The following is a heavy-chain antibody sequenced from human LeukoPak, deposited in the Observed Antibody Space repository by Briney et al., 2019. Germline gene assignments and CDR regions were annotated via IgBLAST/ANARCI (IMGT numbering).Heavy chain of an antibody. CDR2: FDPGDGET. Sequence: GASVKVSCKVSGYTLTELSMHWVRQAPGKGLEWMGGFDPGDGETIYAQKFQGRVTMTEDTSTDTACMELSSLRSEDTAVYYCATVGSITIFGVVDYWGQGTLVTVSS. V-gene: IGHV1-24*01. CDR1: GYTLTELS. J-gene: IGHJ4*02. CDR3: ATVGSITIFGVVDY. D-gene: IGHD3-3*01.